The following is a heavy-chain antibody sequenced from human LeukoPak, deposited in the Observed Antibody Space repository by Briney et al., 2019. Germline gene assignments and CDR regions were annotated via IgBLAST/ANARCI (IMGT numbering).Heavy chain of an antibody. CDR1: GYTLTELS. D-gene: IGHD3-3*01. CDR3: ATKRPDTYYDFWSGYLHFDY. J-gene: IGHJ4*02. V-gene: IGHV1-24*01. Sequence: GASVKVSCKVSGYTLTELSMHWVRQAPGKGLEWMGGFDPEDGETIYAQKFQGRVTMTEDTSRDTAYMELSSLRSEDTAVYYCATKRPDTYYDFWSGYLHFDYWGQGTLVTVSS. CDR2: FDPEDGET.